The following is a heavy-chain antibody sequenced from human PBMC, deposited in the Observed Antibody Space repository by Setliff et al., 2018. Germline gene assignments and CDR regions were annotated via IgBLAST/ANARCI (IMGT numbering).Heavy chain of an antibody. CDR3: ARVVGAKVNYMGV. Sequence: PSETLSLTCTVSGGSMSRYYWGWIRQPPGKGLEWIGYIYYSGSTNYNPSLKSRVTISLDTSKNQFSLKLTSVTAADTAVYYCARVVGAKVNYMGVWGKGTTVTVSS. D-gene: IGHD1-26*01. J-gene: IGHJ6*04. CDR1: GGSMSRYY. CDR2: IYYSGST. V-gene: IGHV4-59*01.